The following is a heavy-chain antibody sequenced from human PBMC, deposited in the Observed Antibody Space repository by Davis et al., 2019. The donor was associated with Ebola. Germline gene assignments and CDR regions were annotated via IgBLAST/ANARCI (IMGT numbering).Heavy chain of an antibody. D-gene: IGHD2-15*01. V-gene: IGHV3-21*01. CDR1: GFSFSDYN. J-gene: IGHJ6*04. Sequence: GESLNISCAGPGFSFSDYNMNWVRQAPGKGLEWVSSISSSSSYIYYPHSVKGRFTISRDNANNSLYLQMNSLRVEDTAVYYCVRDYGHYCSGGSCYSPMDFWGKGTTVTVSS. CDR2: ISSSSSYI. CDR3: VRDYGHYCSGGSCYSPMDF.